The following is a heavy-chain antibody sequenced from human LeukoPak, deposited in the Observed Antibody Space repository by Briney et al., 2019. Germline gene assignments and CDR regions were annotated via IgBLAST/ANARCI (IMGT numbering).Heavy chain of an antibody. CDR1: GGSVSSYY. D-gene: IGHD1-14*01. V-gene: IGHV4-59*08. CDR2: IHNSGRT. Sequence: SETLSLTCSVSGGSVSSYYWSWIRQSPGKALEWFGYIHNSGRTNYNPSLKSRVTGFVDTSKNQVSLRLSSVTAADTAVYYCARHGTISSESYFDYWGQGALVTVSS. J-gene: IGHJ4*02. CDR3: ARHGTISSESYFDY.